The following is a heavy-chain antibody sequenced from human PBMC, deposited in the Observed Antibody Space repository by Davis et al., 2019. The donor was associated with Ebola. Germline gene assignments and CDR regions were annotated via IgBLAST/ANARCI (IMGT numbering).Heavy chain of an antibody. J-gene: IGHJ4*02. CDR2: ISGSGSST. CDR3: AKRVGYTFDY. Sequence: GEFLKISCAASGFTFSKYAMSWVRQAPGQGLEWVSAISGSGSSTHYAESVKGRFTITRDNSKNALYLQVNSLRAEDTAVYYCAKRVGYTFDYWGQGTLVTVSS. D-gene: IGHD6-13*01. CDR1: GFTFSKYA. V-gene: IGHV3-23*01.